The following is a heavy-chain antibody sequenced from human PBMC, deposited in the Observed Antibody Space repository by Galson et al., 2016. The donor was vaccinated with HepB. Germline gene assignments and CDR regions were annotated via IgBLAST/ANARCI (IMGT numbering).Heavy chain of an antibody. Sequence: SLRLSCAASGFIFSNAWMSWVRQAPGKGLEWVGRIKSKTDGGTTDYAAPVKGRFTISRDDSKNTVYLQMNSLKTKDTAVYYCTKPLTYYDFWSGYYTSPYYCYGMDVWSQGTTVTDSS. D-gene: IGHD3-3*01. CDR2: IKSKTDGGTT. V-gene: IGHV3-15*07. CDR3: TKPLTYYDFWSGYYTSPYYCYGMDV. J-gene: IGHJ6*02. CDR1: GFIFSNAW.